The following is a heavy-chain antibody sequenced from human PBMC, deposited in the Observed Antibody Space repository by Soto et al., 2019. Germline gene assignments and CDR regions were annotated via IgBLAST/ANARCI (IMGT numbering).Heavy chain of an antibody. Sequence: GGALKISCKGSGDSFASSSIGWGRQMPGKGLEWMGISYPGDSDTRDSPSFQGQVTISADKSISTAYLQWSSLKASDTAMYYCARHEGYCTNGVCYTLLRPYYYHGMDVWGQGTTVTASS. CDR3: ARHEGYCTNGVCYTLLRPYYYHGMDV. J-gene: IGHJ6*02. CDR1: GDSFASSS. D-gene: IGHD2-8*01. V-gene: IGHV5-51*01. CDR2: SYPGDSDT.